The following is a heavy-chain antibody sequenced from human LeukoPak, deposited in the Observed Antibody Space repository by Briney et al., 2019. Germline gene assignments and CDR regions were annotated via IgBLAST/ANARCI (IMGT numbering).Heavy chain of an antibody. Sequence: SETLSLTCTVSGGAISGYYWSWIRQPPGKGLEWIGYIYYSGSTNYNPSLKSRVTISVDTSKNQFSLRLSSVTAADTAVYYCARLWRGSSGCTCFDYWGQGALVTVSS. D-gene: IGHD6-25*01. J-gene: IGHJ4*02. CDR3: ARLWRGSSGCTCFDY. V-gene: IGHV4-59*08. CDR1: GGAISGYY. CDR2: IYYSGST.